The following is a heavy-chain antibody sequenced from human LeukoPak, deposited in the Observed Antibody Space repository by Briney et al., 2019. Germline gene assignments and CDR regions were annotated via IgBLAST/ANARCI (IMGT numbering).Heavy chain of an antibody. CDR2: ISSSSSYI. D-gene: IGHD6-13*01. J-gene: IGHJ4*02. CDR1: GFTFSSYE. Sequence: GGSLRLSCAASGFTFSSYEMNWVRQAPGKGLEWVSYISSSSSYIYYADSVKGRFTISRDNAKNSLYLQMNSLRAEDTAVYYCARVRYSSSHFDYWGQGTLVTVSS. V-gene: IGHV3-21*05. CDR3: ARVRYSSSHFDY.